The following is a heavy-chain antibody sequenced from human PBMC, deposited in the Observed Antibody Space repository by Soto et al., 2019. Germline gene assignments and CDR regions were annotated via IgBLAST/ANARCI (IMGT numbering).Heavy chain of an antibody. J-gene: IGHJ4*02. V-gene: IGHV3-30*18. CDR1: GFTFSSYG. D-gene: IGHD5-18*01. Sequence: QEQLVESGGGVVQPGRSLRLSCAASGFTFSSYGMHWVRQAPGKGLEWVAVISYDGSNKYYVDSVKGRFTISRDNSKNTLYLQMNGLRAEDTAVYYCAKGSTAMTYFDYWGQGTLVTVSS. CDR2: ISYDGSNK. CDR3: AKGSTAMTYFDY.